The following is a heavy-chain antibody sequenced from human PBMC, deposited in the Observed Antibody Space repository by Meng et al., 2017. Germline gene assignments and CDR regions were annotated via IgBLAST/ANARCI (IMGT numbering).Heavy chain of an antibody. J-gene: IGHJ6*02. V-gene: IGHV1-69*06. CDR3: AREGPAVRGPQNYYYYYGMDV. CDR1: GGTFSSYA. D-gene: IGHD3-10*01. CDR2: IIPIFGTA. Sequence: SVKVSCKASGGTFSSYAISWVRQAPGQGLEWMGGIIPIFGTANYAQKFQGRVTITADRSTSTAYMELSSLRSEDTAMYYCAREGPAVRGPQNYYYYYGMDVWGQGTTVTVSS.